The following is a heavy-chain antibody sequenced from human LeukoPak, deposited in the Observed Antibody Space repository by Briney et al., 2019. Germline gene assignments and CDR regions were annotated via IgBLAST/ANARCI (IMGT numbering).Heavy chain of an antibody. V-gene: IGHV3-23*01. CDR2: ITGSGGYT. Sequence: GGSLRLSCAASGFTFSSYAVSWVRQAPGKGLEWVSAITGSGGYTYYADSVKGRFTISRDNSKNTLYLQMNSLRAEDTAIYYCAKGCRSGSICFLIDYWGQGTLVTVSS. D-gene: IGHD2-15*01. J-gene: IGHJ4*02. CDR1: GFTFSSYA. CDR3: AKGCRSGSICFLIDY.